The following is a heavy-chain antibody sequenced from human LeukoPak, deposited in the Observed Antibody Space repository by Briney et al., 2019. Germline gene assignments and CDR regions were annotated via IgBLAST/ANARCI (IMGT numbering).Heavy chain of an antibody. CDR3: ARGPLRREDY. J-gene: IGHJ4*02. CDR2: INHSGST. Sequence: SETLSLTRAVYGGSFSGYYWSWIRQPPGKGLEWIGEINHSGSTNYNPSLKSRVTISVDTSKNQFSLKLSSVTAADTAVYYCARGPLRREDYWGQGTLVTVSS. V-gene: IGHV4-34*01. D-gene: IGHD5-12*01. CDR1: GGSFSGYY.